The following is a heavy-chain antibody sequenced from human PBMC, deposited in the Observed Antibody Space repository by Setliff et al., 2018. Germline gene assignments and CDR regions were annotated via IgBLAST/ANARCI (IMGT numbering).Heavy chain of an antibody. D-gene: IGHD3-3*01. Sequence: GGSLRLSCATSGFTFSDYYMSWIRQTPGKGLEWVAYISSSGSLIYYPDSVKGRFTISRDNAKNSLYLQMNSLRAEDTAVYYCARGGRFAHYMDVWGKGTTVTVSS. CDR3: ARGGRFAHYMDV. J-gene: IGHJ6*03. CDR1: GFTFSDYY. CDR2: ISSSGSLI. V-gene: IGHV3-11*01.